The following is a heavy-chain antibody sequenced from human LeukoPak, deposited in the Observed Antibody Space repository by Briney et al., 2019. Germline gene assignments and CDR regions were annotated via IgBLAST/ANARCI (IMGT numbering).Heavy chain of an antibody. CDR1: GGTFSSYA. CDR2: IIPIFGTA. CDR3: ARGGSGSYYDYYFDY. V-gene: IGHV1-69*05. J-gene: IGHJ4*02. Sequence: ASVKVSCKASGGTFSSYAISWVRQAPGQGLEWMGGIIPIFGTANYAQKFQGGVTITTDESTSTAYMELSSLRSEDTAVYYCARGGSGSYYDYYFDYWGQGTLVTVSS. D-gene: IGHD1-26*01.